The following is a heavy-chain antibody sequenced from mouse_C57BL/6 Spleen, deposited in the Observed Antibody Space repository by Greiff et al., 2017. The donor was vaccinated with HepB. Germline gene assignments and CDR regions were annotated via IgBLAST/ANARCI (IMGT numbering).Heavy chain of an antibody. CDR2: ISSGSSDT. V-gene: IGHV5-6*01. J-gene: IGHJ2*01. Sequence: EVQLVQSGGDLVKPGGSLKLSCAASGFTFTSYGMSWVRQTPDKRLEWIANISSGSSDTNYPESVKGRSTFSRDKAKNTLYLQMSSLKSEDTSMYYCARRGGSSYDFDYWGQGTTLTVSS. CDR1: GFTFTSYG. CDR3: ARRGGSSYDFDY. D-gene: IGHD1-1*01.